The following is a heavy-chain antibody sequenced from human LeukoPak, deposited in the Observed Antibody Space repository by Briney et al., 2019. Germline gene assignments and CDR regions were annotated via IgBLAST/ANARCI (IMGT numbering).Heavy chain of an antibody. D-gene: IGHD4-17*01. CDR1: GFTFSDYY. J-gene: IGHJ5*02. CDR3: ARDAVGTTVTNNWFDP. V-gene: IGHV3-11*01. CDR2: ISSSGSTI. Sequence: PGGSLRLSCAASGFTFSDYYMSWIRQAPGKGLEWVSYISSSGSTIYYADSVKGRFAISRDNAKNSLYLQMNSLRAEDTAVYYCARDAVGTTVTNNWFDPWGQGTLVTVSS.